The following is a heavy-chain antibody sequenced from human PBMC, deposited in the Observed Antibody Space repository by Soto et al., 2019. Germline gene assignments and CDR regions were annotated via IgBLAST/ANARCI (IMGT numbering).Heavy chain of an antibody. J-gene: IGHJ6*02. D-gene: IGHD3-22*01. Sequence: PGGSLRLSCEASGFAFDGYAMSWVRQAPGKGLQWVSALSASGDITYYADSVKGRFSISRDNSKSTLYLQMNSLRAEDTAVYYCVKVRKDNNSGFSYAYGMAVWGQGTTVTVSS. CDR1: GFAFDGYA. V-gene: IGHV3-23*01. CDR2: LSASGDIT. CDR3: VKVRKDNNSGFSYAYGMAV.